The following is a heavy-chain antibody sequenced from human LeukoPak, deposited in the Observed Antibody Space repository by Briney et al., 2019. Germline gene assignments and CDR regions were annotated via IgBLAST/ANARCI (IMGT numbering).Heavy chain of an antibody. J-gene: IGHJ4*02. CDR3: ARVRSLDSSDRQLDY. CDR1: GYSFTSYW. Sequence: GESLKISCKGSGYSFTSYWIGWVRQMPGKGLEWMGWINPNSGGTNYAQKFQGRVTMTRDTSISTAYMELSRLRSDDTAVYYCARVRSLDSSDRQLDYWGQGTLVTVSS. D-gene: IGHD3-22*01. V-gene: IGHV1-2*02. CDR2: INPNSGGT.